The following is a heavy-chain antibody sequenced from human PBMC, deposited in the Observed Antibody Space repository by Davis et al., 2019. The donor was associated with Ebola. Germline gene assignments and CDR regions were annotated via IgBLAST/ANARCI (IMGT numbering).Heavy chain of an antibody. CDR2: ISGSGGST. J-gene: IGHJ4*02. CDR3: AKARESIVVYFDY. CDR1: GFTFSSYA. Sequence: GESLKISCAASGFTFSSYAMSWVRQAPGKGLEWVSAISGSGGSTYYADSVKGRFTISRDNSKNTLYLQMNSLRAEDTAVYYCAKARESIVVYFDYWGQGTLVTVSS. D-gene: IGHD2-15*01. V-gene: IGHV3-23*01.